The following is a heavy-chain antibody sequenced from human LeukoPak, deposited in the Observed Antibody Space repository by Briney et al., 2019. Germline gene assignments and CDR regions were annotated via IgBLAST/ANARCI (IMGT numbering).Heavy chain of an antibody. D-gene: IGHD2-15*01. CDR2: IYTSGST. CDR1: GGSISSYY. CDR3: ARLGRVVVAATRSYYYMDV. J-gene: IGHJ6*03. V-gene: IGHV4-4*09. Sequence: SETLSLTCTVSGGSISSYYWSWIRQPPGKGLECIGYIYTSGSTNYNPSLKSRVTISVDTSKNQFSLKLSSVTAADTAVYYCARLGRVVVAATRSYYYMDVWGKGTTVTVSS.